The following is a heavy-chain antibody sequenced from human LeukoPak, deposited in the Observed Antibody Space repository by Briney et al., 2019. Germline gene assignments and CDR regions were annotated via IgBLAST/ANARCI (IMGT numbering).Heavy chain of an antibody. J-gene: IGHJ4*02. Sequence: GGSLRLSCAASGFTFSTYTMYWVRHPPGKRLEWVSIIGNNGGGIHYADSVKGRFTISRDNFKNALYLQMNSLRVEDTAVYYCARDQEGFDYWGQGTLVTVSS. CDR2: IGNNGGGI. CDR3: ARDQEGFDY. V-gene: IGHV3-23*01. CDR1: GFTFSTYT.